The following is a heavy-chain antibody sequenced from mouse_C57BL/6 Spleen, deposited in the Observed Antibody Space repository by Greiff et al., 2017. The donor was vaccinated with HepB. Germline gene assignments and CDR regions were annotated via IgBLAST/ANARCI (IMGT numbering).Heavy chain of an antibody. CDR2: IYPRSGNT. V-gene: IGHV1-81*01. J-gene: IGHJ3*01. CDR1: GYTFTSYC. Sequence: VQLQQSGAELARPGASVKLSCKASGYTFTSYCISWVKQRTGQGLEWIGEIYPRSGNTYYNEKFKGKATLTADKSSSTAYMELRSLTSEDSAVYFCASVYYGNRGFAYWGQGTLVTVSA. CDR3: ASVYYGNRGFAY. D-gene: IGHD2-1*01.